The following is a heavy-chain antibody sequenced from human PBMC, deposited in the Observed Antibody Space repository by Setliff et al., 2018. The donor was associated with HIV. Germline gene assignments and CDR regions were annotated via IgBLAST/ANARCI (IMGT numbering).Heavy chain of an antibody. V-gene: IGHV1-46*01. J-gene: IGHJ4*02. D-gene: IGHD3-22*01. CDR2: IAPSGGGT. Sequence: GASVQVSCKASGYIFTTYYIHWVRQAPGQGLEWIGMIAPSGGGTNFAQKFQGRVTMTRDKSTGTVYMELSSLRSEDTAIYYCARERAPDDSRGYHSRAYHFDTWGQGALVTVSS. CDR3: ARERAPDDSRGYHSRAYHFDT. CDR1: GYIFTTYY.